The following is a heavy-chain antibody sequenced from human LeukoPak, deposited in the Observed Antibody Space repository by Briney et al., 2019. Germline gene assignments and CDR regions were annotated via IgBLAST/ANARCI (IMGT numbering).Heavy chain of an antibody. CDR3: AREGRFHYFDY. CDR2: IIPILGIA. D-gene: IGHD3-10*01. CDR1: GGTFSSYA. J-gene: IGHJ4*02. Sequence: SVKVSCKASGGTFSSYAISWVRQAPGQGLEWMGRIIPILGIANYAQKFQGRVTITADKSTSTAYMELSSLRSEDTAVYYCAREGRFHYFDYWGQGTLVTVSS. V-gene: IGHV1-69*04.